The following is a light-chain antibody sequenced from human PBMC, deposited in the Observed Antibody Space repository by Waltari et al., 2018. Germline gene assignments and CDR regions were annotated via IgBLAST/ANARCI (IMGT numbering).Light chain of an antibody. V-gene: IGKV2-28*01. Sequence: DIVMTQSPLSLPVTPGEPASISCRSSQSLLHSNGYNYLDWYLQKPGQSPQLLIYFGSNRASGVTGRFSGSGSGTDFTLKISRVEAEDVGVYYCMQTLQTPPTFGQGTKVEIK. CDR3: MQTLQTPPT. CDR2: FGS. CDR1: QSLLHSNGYNY. J-gene: IGKJ1*01.